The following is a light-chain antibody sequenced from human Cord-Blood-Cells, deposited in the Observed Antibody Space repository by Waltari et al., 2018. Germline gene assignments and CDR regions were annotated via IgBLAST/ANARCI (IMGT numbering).Light chain of an antibody. CDR1: SANTGRTY. CDR2: RNN. CDR3: AAWDDSMSGPV. J-gene: IGLJ3*02. V-gene: IGLV1-47*01. Sequence: QSLLTLPPSASGTPGRRVSISSAGSSANTGRTYIYRSQQRPGTAPKLLIYRNNQRPSGVPDRFSGSISSTSASLSLSGLRSEDEDDYYCAAWDDSMSGPVFGGGTKLTVL.